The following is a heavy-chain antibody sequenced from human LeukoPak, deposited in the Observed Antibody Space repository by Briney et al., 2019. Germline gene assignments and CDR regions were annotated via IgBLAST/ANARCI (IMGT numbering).Heavy chain of an antibody. CDR2: IYYSGST. Sequence: SETLSLTCTVSGGSISSGDYYWSWIRQHPGKGLEWIGYIYYSGSTYYNLSLKSRLTISVGTSKNQFSLKLSSVTVADTAVYYCARVSRRHVDYWGQGTLVTVSS. J-gene: IGHJ4*02. CDR3: ARVSRRHVDY. V-gene: IGHV4-31*03. CDR1: GGSISSGDYY.